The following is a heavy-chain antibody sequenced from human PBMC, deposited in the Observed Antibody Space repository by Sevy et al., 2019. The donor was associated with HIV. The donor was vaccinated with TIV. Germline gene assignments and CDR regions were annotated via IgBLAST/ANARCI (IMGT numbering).Heavy chain of an antibody. D-gene: IGHD3-10*01. CDR3: AKDLERQRGPDY. V-gene: IGHV3-23*01. J-gene: IGHJ4*02. CDR2: ISPTGGTT. CDR1: GFTFSSYD. Sequence: GGSLRLSCAASGFTFSSYDMSWVRQAPGKGLEWVSGISPTGGTTHYAESVKGRFIISRDNSKKTLFLQMNSLRAEDTAVYYCAKDLERQRGPDYWGQGTQVTVSS.